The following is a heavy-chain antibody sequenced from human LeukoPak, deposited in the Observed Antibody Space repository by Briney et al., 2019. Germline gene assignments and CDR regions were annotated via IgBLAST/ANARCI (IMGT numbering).Heavy chain of an antibody. V-gene: IGHV3-23*01. D-gene: IGHD6-19*01. Sequence: GSLRLSCAASGFSFSSYAMNWVRQAPGKGLEWVSGLSASGGRTHYADSVKGRFTISRDNFKKTLYLQMDSLRDEDTAVYYCAKDEGMAVSGTGGFDYWGQGTLVTVSS. CDR1: GFSFSSYA. CDR2: LSASGGRT. J-gene: IGHJ4*02. CDR3: AKDEGMAVSGTGGFDY.